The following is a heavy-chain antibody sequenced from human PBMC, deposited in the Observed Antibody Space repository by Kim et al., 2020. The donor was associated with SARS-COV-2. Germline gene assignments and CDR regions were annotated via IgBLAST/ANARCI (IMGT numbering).Heavy chain of an antibody. CDR2: IVVGSGNT. CDR3: AAPRFGGWNDAFDI. V-gene: IGHV1-58*01. CDR1: GFTFTSSA. J-gene: IGHJ3*02. D-gene: IGHD6-19*01. Sequence: SVKVSCKASGFTFTSSAVQWVRQARGQRLEWIGWIVVGSGNTNYAQKFQERVTNTRDMSTSTAYMELSSLRSEDTAVYYCAAPRFGGWNDAFDIWGQGTMVTVSS.